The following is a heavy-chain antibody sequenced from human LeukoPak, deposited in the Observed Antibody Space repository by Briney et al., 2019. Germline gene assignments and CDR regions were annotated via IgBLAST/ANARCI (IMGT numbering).Heavy chain of an antibody. CDR3: ARLSVEMATRTNWFDP. J-gene: IGHJ5*02. CDR1: GYTFTSDG. Sequence: ASVKLSCKASGYTFTSDGIGWVRQAPGQGLGWMGWISAYNGNTNYAQTLQGSVTMTTDTPTSTAYTKLRSLRSDDPAVYYSARLSVEMATRTNWFDPWGQGTLVTVSS. V-gene: IGHV1-18*01. CDR2: ISAYNGNT. D-gene: IGHD5-24*01.